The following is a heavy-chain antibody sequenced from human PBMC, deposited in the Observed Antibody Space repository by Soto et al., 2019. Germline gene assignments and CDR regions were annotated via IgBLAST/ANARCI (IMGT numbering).Heavy chain of an antibody. CDR1: GGSISSGDYY. J-gene: IGHJ4*02. CDR2: IYYSGST. Sequence: TLSLTCTVSGGSISSGDYYWSWIRQPPGKGLEWIGYIYYSGSTYYNPSLKSRVTISVDTSKNQFSLKLSSVTAADTAVYYCARVVAMISHDYGEYFDYWGKGTLVTVSS. V-gene: IGHV4-30-4*01. CDR3: ARVVAMISHDYGEYFDY. D-gene: IGHD4-17*01.